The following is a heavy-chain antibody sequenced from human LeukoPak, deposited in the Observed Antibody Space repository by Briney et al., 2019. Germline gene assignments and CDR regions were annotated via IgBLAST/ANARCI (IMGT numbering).Heavy chain of an antibody. V-gene: IGHV3-23*01. CDR3: AKYSSSWQEIDY. CDR1: GFTFSSYA. D-gene: IGHD6-13*01. CDR2: IIVSGGST. J-gene: IGHJ4*02. Sequence: GGSLRLSCAASGFTFSSYAMSWVRRAPGKGLEWVSTIIVSGGSTYYADSVKGRFTISRDNSKNTLYQQMNSLRAEDTAVYYCAKYSSSWQEIDYWGQGTLVTVSS.